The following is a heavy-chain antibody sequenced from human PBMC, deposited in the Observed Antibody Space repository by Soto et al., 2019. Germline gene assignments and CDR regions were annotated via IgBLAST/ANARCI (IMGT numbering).Heavy chain of an antibody. Sequence: GGSLRLSCAASGFTFSSYSMNWVRQAPGKGLEWVSYISSSSSAIYYADSVKGRFTISRGNAKNSLYLQMNSLRDEDTAVYYCAVVLGDSGGGDAFDIWGQGTRVTVSS. V-gene: IGHV3-48*02. CDR3: AVVLGDSGGGDAFDI. J-gene: IGHJ3*02. CDR1: GFTFSSYS. CDR2: ISSSSSAI. D-gene: IGHD2-21*02.